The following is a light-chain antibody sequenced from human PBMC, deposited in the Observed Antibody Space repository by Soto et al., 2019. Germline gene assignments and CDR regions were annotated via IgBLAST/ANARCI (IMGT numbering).Light chain of an antibody. CDR2: DAS. CDR3: QQYNSYPLT. CDR1: QSICSW. J-gene: IGKJ4*01. V-gene: IGKV1-5*01. Sequence: DIQMTQSPSTLSASVGDRVTITCRASQSICSWLAWYQQKPGKAPKLLIYDASSLESGVPSRFSGSGSGTEFTLTISSLQPADFATYYCQQYNSYPLTFGGGTKVDIK.